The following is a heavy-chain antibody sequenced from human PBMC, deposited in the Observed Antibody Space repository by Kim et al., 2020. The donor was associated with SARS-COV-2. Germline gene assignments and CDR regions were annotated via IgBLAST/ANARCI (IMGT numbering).Heavy chain of an antibody. J-gene: IGHJ6*02. V-gene: IGHV3-9*01. Sequence: GGSLRLSCIVSGFTFNRYAMHWVRQAPGKGLEWVGGFSLDPNRIDYADSVKGRFTISRDFAKNSLYLQMNSLRVDDTALYYCGKDLVPGGLDVWGQGTTVTVSS. D-gene: IGHD2-8*02. CDR2: FSLDPNRI. CDR3: GKDLVPGGLDV. CDR1: GFTFNRYA.